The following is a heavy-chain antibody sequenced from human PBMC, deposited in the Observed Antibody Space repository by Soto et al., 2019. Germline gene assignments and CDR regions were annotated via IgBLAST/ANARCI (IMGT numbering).Heavy chain of an antibody. CDR1: SGSISSSNW. J-gene: IGHJ5*02. CDR2: IYHSGST. CDR3: ARESHNMVRGVIITWFDP. Sequence: PSETLSLTCAVSSGSISSSNWWSWVRQPPGKGLEWIGEIYHSGSTNYNPSLKSRVTISVDKSKNQFSLKLSSVTAADTAVYYCARESHNMVRGVIITWFDPWGQGTLVTVSS. D-gene: IGHD3-10*01. V-gene: IGHV4-4*02.